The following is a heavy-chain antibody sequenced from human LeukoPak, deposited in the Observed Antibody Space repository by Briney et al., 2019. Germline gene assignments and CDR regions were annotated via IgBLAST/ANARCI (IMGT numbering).Heavy chain of an antibody. CDR3: ARSARVNDYSFDY. Sequence: GGSLRLPCAASGFTFSSYSMNWVRQAPGKGLEWVSSISSSSTHLYHADSVKGRFAISRDNAKNSLYLQMNSLRAEDTAVYYCARSARVNDYSFDYWGQGTLVTVSS. CDR1: GFTFSSYS. CDR2: ISSSSTHL. J-gene: IGHJ4*02. V-gene: IGHV3-21*01. D-gene: IGHD4-11*01.